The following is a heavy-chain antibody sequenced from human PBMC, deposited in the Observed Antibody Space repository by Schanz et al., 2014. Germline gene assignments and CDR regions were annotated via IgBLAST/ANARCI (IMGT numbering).Heavy chain of an antibody. J-gene: IGHJ5*02. D-gene: IGHD3-9*01. CDR1: GGTFSSST. Sequence: QVQLVQSGPEVKKPGSSVKVSCKASGGTFSSSTLTWVRQAPGQGIEWMGRIIPILDKTNYAQKFQGRVTMTADKSTSTVYMEVSGLRSEDTAVYYCAKVDRTRYYAMDLWGQGTPITVSS. CDR2: IIPILDKT. CDR3: AKVDRTRYYAMDL. V-gene: IGHV1-69*04.